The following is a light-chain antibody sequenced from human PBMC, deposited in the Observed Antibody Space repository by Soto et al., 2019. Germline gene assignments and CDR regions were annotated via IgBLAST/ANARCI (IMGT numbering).Light chain of an antibody. CDR3: QQYKSYLWT. V-gene: IGKV1-5*03. J-gene: IGKJ1*01. CDR2: KAS. CDR1: QSISNW. Sequence: DIQMTQSPSTLPASVGDRVTITCRASQSISNWLAGYQQKPGKAPQLLIYKASILERGVSSRFSGSGSGTEFTLTISSLQPDDFATYYCQQYKSYLWTFGQGTKVEVK.